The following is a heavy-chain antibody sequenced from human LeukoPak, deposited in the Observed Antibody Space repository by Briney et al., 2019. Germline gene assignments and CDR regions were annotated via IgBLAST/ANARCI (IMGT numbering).Heavy chain of an antibody. CDR1: GGSISSYF. CDR2: IYYSGST. CDR3: ARVTAMVFGGGLDY. J-gene: IGHJ4*02. V-gene: IGHV4-59*12. D-gene: IGHD5-18*01. Sequence: PSETLSLTCTVSGGSISSYFWSWIRQPPGKGLEWIGYIYYSGSTYYNPSLKSRVTISVDTSKNQFSLKLSSATAAGTAVYYCARVTAMVFGGGLDYWGQGTLVTVSS.